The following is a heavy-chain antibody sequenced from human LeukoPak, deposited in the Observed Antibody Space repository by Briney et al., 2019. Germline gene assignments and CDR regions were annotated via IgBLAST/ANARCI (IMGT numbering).Heavy chain of an antibody. CDR2: IYYNGST. CDR3: ARKGGLFDY. V-gene: IGHV4-59*01. J-gene: IGHJ4*02. CDR1: GGSIRYYY. Sequence: PSETLSLTCTVSGGSIRYYYWSWIRQSPGKGLEWIEYIYYNGSTNYNPSLKSRVTISVDMSKNQFSLKMSSVTAADTAVYYCARKGGLFDYWGQGGLVTVSS. D-gene: IGHD2-15*01.